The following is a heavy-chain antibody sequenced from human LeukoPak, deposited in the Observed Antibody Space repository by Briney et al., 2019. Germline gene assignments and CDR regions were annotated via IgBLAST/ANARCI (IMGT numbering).Heavy chain of an antibody. CDR2: IYYTGTT. D-gene: IGHD1-1*01. Sequence: GSLRLSCAASGFTFSSYAMSWVRQAPGKGLEWIGSIYYTGTTYYNPSLNYRVTISVDTSKNQFSLRLTSVTAADTAVYYCAGDSIRVQTGTTPWGRGTLVTVSS. J-gene: IGHJ5*02. CDR3: AGDSIRVQTGTTP. V-gene: IGHV4-39*07. CDR1: GFTFSSYA.